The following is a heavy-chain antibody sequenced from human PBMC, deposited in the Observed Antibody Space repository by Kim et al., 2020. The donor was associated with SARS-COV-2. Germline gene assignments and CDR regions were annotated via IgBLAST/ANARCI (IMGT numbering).Heavy chain of an antibody. D-gene: IGHD1-26*01. J-gene: IGHJ4*01. CDR1: GGSISSGGYY. Sequence: SETLSLTCTVSGGSISSGGYYWSWIRQHPGKGLEWIGYIYYSGSTYYNPSLKSRVTISVDTSKNQFALKLSSVTAADTAVYYCARVLSGSSFTGSFDYWGQGTLVTVSS. CDR2: IYYSGST. V-gene: IGHV4-31*03. CDR3: ARVLSGSSFTGSFDY.